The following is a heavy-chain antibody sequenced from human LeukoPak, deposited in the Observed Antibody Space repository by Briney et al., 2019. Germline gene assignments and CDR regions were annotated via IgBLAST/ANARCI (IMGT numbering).Heavy chain of an antibody. CDR2: INHSGST. D-gene: IGHD1-26*01. CDR3: ARDRSSTHFDY. J-gene: IGHJ4*02. CDR1: GGSFSGYY. V-gene: IGHV4-34*01. Sequence: SETLSLTCAVYGGSFSGYYWSWIRQPPGKGLEWIGEINHSGSTNYNPSLKSRVTISVDTSKNQFSLKLSSVTAADAAVYYCARDRSSTHFDYWGQGTLVTVSS.